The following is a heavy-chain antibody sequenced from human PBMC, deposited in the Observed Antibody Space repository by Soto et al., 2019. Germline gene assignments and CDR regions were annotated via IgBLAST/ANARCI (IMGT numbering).Heavy chain of an antibody. CDR3: ARENWYPDL. J-gene: IGHJ2*01. CDR2: IDNGGGKV. CDR1: GFTFSNYY. V-gene: IGHV3-11*01. Sequence: QVQLVVSGGGLVKPGGSLRLSCAASGFTFSNYYITWIRQAPGNGLEWVSYIDNGGGKVFYVDSVKGRFTISRDNAKNSLFLQMDSLRVEDTAVYYCARENWYPDLWGRGTLVTVSS.